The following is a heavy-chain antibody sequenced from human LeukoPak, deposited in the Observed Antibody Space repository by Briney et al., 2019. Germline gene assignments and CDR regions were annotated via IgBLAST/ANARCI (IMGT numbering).Heavy chain of an antibody. CDR1: GGSVSSGSYY. CDR2: IYYSGSI. J-gene: IGHJ4*02. D-gene: IGHD6-19*01. CDR3: TKATQWLAFDY. V-gene: IGHV4-61*01. Sequence: KPSETLSLTCTVSGGSVSSGSYYWSWIRQPPGKGLEWIGYIYYSGSINYNPSLKSRVTISVDTSKNQLSLQLTSVTAADTAVYYCTKATQWLAFDYWGRGTLVTVSS.